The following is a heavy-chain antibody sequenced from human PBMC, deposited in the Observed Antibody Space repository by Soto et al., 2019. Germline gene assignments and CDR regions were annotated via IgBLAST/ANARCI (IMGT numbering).Heavy chain of an antibody. J-gene: IGHJ6*02. CDR3: ASDYYYNSGSFSHSYYYYGMDV. Sequence: SETLSLTCTVSGGSISSSYWSWIRQPPGKGLEWIGCIYYSGSAYYNPSLMSRVTISVDASKNHFSLKLRSVTAADTAVYYCASDYYYNSGSFSHSYYYYGMDVWGQGTTVT. CDR1: GGSISSSY. CDR2: IYYSGSA. D-gene: IGHD3-10*01. V-gene: IGHV4-59*01.